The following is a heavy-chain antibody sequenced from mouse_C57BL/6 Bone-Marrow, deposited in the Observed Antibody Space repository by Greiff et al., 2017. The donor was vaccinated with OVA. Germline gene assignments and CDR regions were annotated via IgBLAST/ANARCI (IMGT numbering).Heavy chain of an antibody. CDR3: AIGLLYYFDY. CDR1: GYTFTSYW. V-gene: IGHV1-74*01. CDR2: IHPSVSDT. D-gene: IGHD2-3*01. Sequence: QVHVKQPGAELVKPGASVKVSCKASGYTFTSYWMHWVKQRPGQGLEWIGRIHPSVSDTNYNQKFKGKATLTVDKSSSTAYMQLSSLTSEDSAVYYCAIGLLYYFDYWGQGTTLTVSS. J-gene: IGHJ2*01.